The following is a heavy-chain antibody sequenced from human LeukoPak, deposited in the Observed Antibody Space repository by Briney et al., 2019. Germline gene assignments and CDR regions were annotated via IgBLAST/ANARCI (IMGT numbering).Heavy chain of an antibody. J-gene: IGHJ4*02. Sequence: PGGSLRLPCAASGFTFSSYAMSWVRQAPGKGLEWVSAISGSGGSTYYADSVKGRFTISRDNSKNTLYLQMNSLRAEDTAVYYCAKASGAGYSYGLDYWGQGTLVTVSS. CDR1: GFTFSSYA. D-gene: IGHD5-18*01. CDR3: AKASGAGYSYGLDY. CDR2: ISGSGGST. V-gene: IGHV3-23*01.